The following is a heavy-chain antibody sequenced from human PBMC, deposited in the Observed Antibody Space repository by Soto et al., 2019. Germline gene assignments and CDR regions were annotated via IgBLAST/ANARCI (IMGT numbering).Heavy chain of an antibody. CDR1: GGSVSSGSYY. V-gene: IGHV4-61*01. Sequence: QVQVQESGPGLVKPSETLSLTCTVSGGSVSSGSYYWSWIRQPPGKGLEWIGYVYSSGTTYYNPPLKSRVSISVDTSKNQFSLKVTSVTAADTAVYYCAREDFYNGMDVWCHGTTVTVSS. CDR2: VYSSGTT. J-gene: IGHJ6*02. CDR3: AREDFYNGMDV.